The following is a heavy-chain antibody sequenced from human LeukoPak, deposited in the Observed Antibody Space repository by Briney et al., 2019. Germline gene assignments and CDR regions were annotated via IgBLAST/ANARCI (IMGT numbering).Heavy chain of an antibody. Sequence: PGGSLRLSCAASGFTFSSYWMSWVRQAPGKGLEWVANIKQDGSEKYYVDSVKGRFTISRDNAKDSLYLQMNSLRAEDTAVYHCARQGSGWYFDYYMDVWGKGTTVTVSS. J-gene: IGHJ6*03. CDR2: IKQDGSEK. D-gene: IGHD6-19*01. CDR1: GFTFSSYW. CDR3: ARQGSGWYFDYYMDV. V-gene: IGHV3-7*01.